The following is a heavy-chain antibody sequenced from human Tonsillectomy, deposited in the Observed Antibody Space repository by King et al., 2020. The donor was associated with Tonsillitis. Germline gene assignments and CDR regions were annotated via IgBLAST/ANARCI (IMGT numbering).Heavy chain of an antibody. CDR1: GFRFSAYG. CDR2: ISYDGTNK. Sequence: VQLVESGGGVVQPGRSLRLSCAASGFRFSAYGMHWVRQAPVKGLEWVTIISYDGTNKDYADSVKGRFTISRDNSRNTLYLQMNSLRPEDTAVYYCAKSTDHYYGDCVDSGGQGTLVTVSS. D-gene: IGHD2-21*01. CDR3: AKSTDHYYGDCVDS. J-gene: IGHJ4*02. V-gene: IGHV3-30*18.